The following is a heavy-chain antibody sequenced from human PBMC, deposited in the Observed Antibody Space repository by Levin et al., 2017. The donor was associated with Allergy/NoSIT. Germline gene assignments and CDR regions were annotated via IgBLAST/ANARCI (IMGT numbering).Heavy chain of an antibody. D-gene: IGHD2-21*02. Sequence: GESLKISCAASGFTFSSYAMHWVRQAPGKGLEWVAVISYDGSNKYYADSVKGRFTISRDNSKNTLYLQMNSLRAEDTAVYYCARSGVVTATRSYFDYWGQGTLVTVSS. CDR3: ARSGVVTATRSYFDY. CDR2: ISYDGSNK. CDR1: GFTFSSYA. V-gene: IGHV3-30*04. J-gene: IGHJ4*02.